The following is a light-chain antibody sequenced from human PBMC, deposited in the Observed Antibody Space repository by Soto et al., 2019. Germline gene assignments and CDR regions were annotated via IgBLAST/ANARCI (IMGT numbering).Light chain of an antibody. CDR2: DND. J-gene: IGLJ2*01. CDR3: GTWESYLSVGV. CDR1: GSNIGSNS. Sequence: HSVLTQPPSVSAAPGQTATISCSGRGSNIGSNSVSWYQQVPGTAPKLLLYDNDKRPSGIPDRFFGSKSGTSATLGIAGLQTADEADYYCGTWESYLSVGVFGGGTKLTVL. V-gene: IGLV1-51*01.